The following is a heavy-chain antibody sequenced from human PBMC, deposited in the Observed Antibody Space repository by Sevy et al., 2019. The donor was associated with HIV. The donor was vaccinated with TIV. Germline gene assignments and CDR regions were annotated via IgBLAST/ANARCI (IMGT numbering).Heavy chain of an antibody. CDR3: ARDRQEGYFDY. CDR1: GYTFNIYG. Sequence: ASVKVSCKATGYTFNIYGISWVRQAPGQGLKWMGWISPYTGNTNYAQKLQGRVTMTTDTSTSTAYMDLRSLRSDDTAVYYCARDRQEGYFDYWGQGTLVTVSS. J-gene: IGHJ4*02. V-gene: IGHV1-18*01. CDR2: ISPYTGNT.